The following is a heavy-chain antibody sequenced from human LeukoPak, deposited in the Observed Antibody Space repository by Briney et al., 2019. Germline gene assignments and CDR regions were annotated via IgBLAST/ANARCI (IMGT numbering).Heavy chain of an antibody. CDR2: VIPLFGTT. CDR1: GGSFTSYA. CDR3: ARGPNWAYFFDY. D-gene: IGHD3-16*01. Sequence: SVKVSCKDSGGSFTSYAFSWVRQAPGQGLEWMGGVIPLFGTTHYAENFQGGLTLIADRSTSTVFMELMSLRSDDTAVYFCARGPNWAYFFDYWGQGTLLTVSS. J-gene: IGHJ4*02. V-gene: IGHV1-69*06.